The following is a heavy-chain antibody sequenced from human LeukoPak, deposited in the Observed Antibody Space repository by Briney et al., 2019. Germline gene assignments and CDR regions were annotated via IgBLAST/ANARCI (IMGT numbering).Heavy chain of an antibody. CDR1: GFTFDDYG. V-gene: IGHV3-20*04. CDR2: INWNGGST. D-gene: IGHD3-22*01. CDR3: ARAQPVGYDSSGYYTPPLD. Sequence: GGSLRLSCAASGFTFDDYGMSWVRQAPGKGLEWVSGINWNGGSTGYADSVKGRFTISRDNAKNSLYLQMNSLRAEDTALYYCARAQPVGYDSSGYYTPPLDWGQGTLVAVSS. J-gene: IGHJ4*02.